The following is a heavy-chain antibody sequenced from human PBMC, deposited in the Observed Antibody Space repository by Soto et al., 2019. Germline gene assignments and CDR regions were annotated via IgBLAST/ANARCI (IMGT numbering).Heavy chain of an antibody. J-gene: IGHJ4*02. Sequence: SETLSLTCAVYGGSFSGYYWSWIRQPPGKGLEWIGEINHSGSTNYNPSLKSRVTISVDTSKNQFSLKLSSVTAADTAVYYCARGVASVDYYDSSGYYYFDYWGQGTLVTVSS. D-gene: IGHD3-22*01. CDR2: INHSGST. V-gene: IGHV4-34*01. CDR1: GGSFSGYY. CDR3: ARGVASVDYYDSSGYYYFDY.